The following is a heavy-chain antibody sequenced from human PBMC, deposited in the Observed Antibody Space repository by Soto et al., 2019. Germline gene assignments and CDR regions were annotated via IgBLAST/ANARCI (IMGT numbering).Heavy chain of an antibody. CDR3: ARAPGGPGIAEY. D-gene: IGHD6-13*01. CDR1: GYTFTSYA. J-gene: IGHJ4*02. CDR2: INAGNGNT. Sequence: ASVKVSFKASGYTFTSYAMHWVRQAPGQRLEWMGWINAGNGNTKYSQKFQGRVTITRDTSASTAYMELSSLRSEDTAVYYCARAPGGPGIAEYWGQGTLVTVSS. V-gene: IGHV1-3*01.